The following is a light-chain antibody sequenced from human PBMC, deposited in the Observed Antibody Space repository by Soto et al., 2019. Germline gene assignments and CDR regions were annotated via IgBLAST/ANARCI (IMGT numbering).Light chain of an antibody. J-gene: IGLJ1*01. V-gene: IGLV2-14*01. CDR3: SSYTSSSTLYV. CDR1: SSDVGVYNY. Sequence: QSALTQPASVSGSPGQSITISCTGTSSDVGVYNYVSWYQQHPGKAPKLMSYEVSNRPSGVSNRFSGSKSGNTASLTISGLQAEDEADYYCSSYTSSSTLYVFGTGTKLTVL. CDR2: EVS.